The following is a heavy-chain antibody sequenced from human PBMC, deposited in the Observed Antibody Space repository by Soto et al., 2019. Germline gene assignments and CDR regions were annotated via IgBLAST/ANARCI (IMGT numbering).Heavy chain of an antibody. CDR2: IGTAGDT. D-gene: IGHD3-10*01. J-gene: IGHJ3*02. V-gene: IGHV3-13*01. CDR1: GFTFSSYD. CDR3: ARGADYYGSGSYYNLDAFDI. Sequence: GGSLRLSCAASGFTFSSYDMHWVRQATGKGLEWVSAIGTAGDTYYPGSVKGRFTISRENAKNSLYLQMNSLRAGDTAVYYCARGADYYGSGSYYNLDAFDIWGQGTMVTVSS.